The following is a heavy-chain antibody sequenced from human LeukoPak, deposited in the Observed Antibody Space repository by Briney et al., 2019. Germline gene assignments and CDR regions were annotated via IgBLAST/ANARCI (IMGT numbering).Heavy chain of an antibody. CDR1: GFTFSSYW. CDR2: INSDGTDM. CDR3: ARVGYYDSSNYYAYFQH. J-gene: IGHJ1*01. V-gene: IGHV3-74*01. Sequence: GGSLRLSCAASGFTFSSYWMHWVRQAPGKGLEWVARINSDGTDMSYGDSVKGRFTISRDNAKNTLYLQMNSLRVEDTAVYYCARVGYYDSSNYYAYFQHWGQGTLVTVSS. D-gene: IGHD3-22*01.